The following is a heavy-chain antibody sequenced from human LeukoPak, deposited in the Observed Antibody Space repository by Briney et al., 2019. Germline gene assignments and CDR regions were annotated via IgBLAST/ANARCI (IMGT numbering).Heavy chain of an antibody. CDR3: ARVVSAVLRFLGGSASFDP. CDR2: IIPIFGAA. Sequence: SVKVSCKASGGAFSSYAISWVRQAPGQGLEWMGGIIPIFGAANYAKKFQGRVTITADESTSTAYMQLSSLRSEDTAVYYCARVVSAVLRFLGGSASFDPWGQGTLVTVSS. V-gene: IGHV1-69*13. CDR1: GGAFSSYA. J-gene: IGHJ5*02. D-gene: IGHD3-3*01.